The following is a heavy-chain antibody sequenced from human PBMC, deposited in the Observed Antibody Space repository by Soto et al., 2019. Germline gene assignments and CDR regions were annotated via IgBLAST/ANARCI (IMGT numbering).Heavy chain of an antibody. CDR3: AREEVGADYGDYYYGMDV. CDR2: IWYDGSNK. D-gene: IGHD1-26*01. J-gene: IGHJ6*02. V-gene: IGHV3-33*01. CDR1: GFTFSSYG. Sequence: GGSLRLSCAASGFTFSSYGMHWVRQAPGKGLEWVAVIWYDGSNKYYADSVKGRFTISRDNSKNTLYLQMNSLRAEDTAVYYCAREEVGADYGDYYYGMDVWGQGTTVTV.